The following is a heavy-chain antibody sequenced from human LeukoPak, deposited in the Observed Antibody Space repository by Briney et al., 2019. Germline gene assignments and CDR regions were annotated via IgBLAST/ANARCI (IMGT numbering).Heavy chain of an antibody. CDR3: ARTLDY. CDR2: ISYDGSNK. J-gene: IGHJ4*02. V-gene: IGHV3-30-3*01. CDR1: GFTFSSYA. Sequence: PGRSLRLSCAASGFTFSSYATHWVRQAPGKGLEWVAVISYDGSNKYYADSVKGRFTISRDNSKNTLYLQMNSLRAEDTAVYYCARTLDYWGQGTLVTVSS.